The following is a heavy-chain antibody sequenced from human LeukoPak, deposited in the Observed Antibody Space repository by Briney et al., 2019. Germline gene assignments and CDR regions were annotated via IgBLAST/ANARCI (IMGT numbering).Heavy chain of an antibody. V-gene: IGHV3-11*01. CDR2: ISSSGSTI. CDR1: GFTFSDYY. D-gene: IGHD5-18*01. J-gene: IGHJ6*03. CDR3: ARETAMEPRYYYYYYMDV. Sequence: GGSLRLSCAASGFTFSDYYMSWIRQAPGKGLEWVSYISSSGSTIYYADSVKGRFTISRDNAKNSLYLQMNSLRAEDTAVYYCARETAMEPRYYYYYYMDVWGKGTTVTISS.